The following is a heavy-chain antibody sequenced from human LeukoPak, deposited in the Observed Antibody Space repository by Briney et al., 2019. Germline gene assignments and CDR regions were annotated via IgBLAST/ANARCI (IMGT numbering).Heavy chain of an antibody. V-gene: IGHV4-34*01. J-gene: IGHJ5*02. D-gene: IGHD6-19*01. CDR2: INHSGST. CDR3: ARGVAVAGRRRTNWFDP. CDR1: GGSFSGYY. Sequence: SETLSLTCAVYGGSFSGYYWSWIRQPPGKGLEWIGEINHSGSTNYNPSLESRVTISVDTSKNQFSLKLSSVTAADTTVYYCARGVAVAGRRRTNWFDPWGQGTLVTVSS.